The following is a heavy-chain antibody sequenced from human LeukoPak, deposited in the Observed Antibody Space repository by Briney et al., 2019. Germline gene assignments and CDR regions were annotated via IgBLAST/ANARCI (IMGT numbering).Heavy chain of an antibody. CDR1: GFTFSSYS. V-gene: IGHV3-21*01. D-gene: IGHD2-15*01. CDR2: ISSSSSYI. CDR3: ARDGRPEGVAAAPYYGMDV. Sequence: KPGGSLRLSCAASGFTFSSYSMNWVRQAPGRGLEWVSSISSSSSYIYYADSVKGRFTISRDNAKNSLYLQMNSLRAEDTAVYYCARDGRPEGVAAAPYYGMDVWGQGTTVTVSS. J-gene: IGHJ6*02.